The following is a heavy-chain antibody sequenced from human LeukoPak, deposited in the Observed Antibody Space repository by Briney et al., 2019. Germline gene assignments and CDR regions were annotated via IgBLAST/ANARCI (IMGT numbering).Heavy chain of an antibody. CDR2: INGSGGST. Sequence: AGSLRLSCAASGFTFSSYAMSWVRQAPGKGLEWVSAINGSGGSTYYADSVKGRFTISRDNSKNTLYLQMNSLRAEDTAVYYCAKDHPRIAVADDAFDIWGQGTMVTVSS. J-gene: IGHJ3*02. D-gene: IGHD6-19*01. CDR1: GFTFSSYA. V-gene: IGHV3-23*01. CDR3: AKDHPRIAVADDAFDI.